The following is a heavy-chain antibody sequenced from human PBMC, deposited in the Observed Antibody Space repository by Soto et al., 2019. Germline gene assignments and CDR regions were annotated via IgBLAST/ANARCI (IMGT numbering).Heavy chain of an antibody. CDR1: DISIICYY. D-gene: IGHD6-19*01. CDR3: ARGVGGSGLNWLDP. CDR2: IHYSGSA. V-gene: IGHV4-59*12. J-gene: IGHJ5*02. Sequence: SVIMSLTCPFADISIICYYLPLIRPYPERGLEWIGYIHYSGSANYNPSLNSRLTMSVDRSKSQFSMKLASVTAADTAGHYCARGVGGSGLNWLDPWGQGPRVTVSA.